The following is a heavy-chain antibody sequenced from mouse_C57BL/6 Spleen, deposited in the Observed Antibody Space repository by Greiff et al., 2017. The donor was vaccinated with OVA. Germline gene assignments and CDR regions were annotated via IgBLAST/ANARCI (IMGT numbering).Heavy chain of an antibody. V-gene: IGHV1-52*01. D-gene: IGHD5-1*01. J-gene: IGHJ2*01. CDR3: ARGGTYLSYFDY. Sequence: QVQLQQPGAELVRPGSSVKLSCKASGYTFTSYWMHWVKQRPIQGLEWIGNIDPSDSETHYNQKFKDKATLTVDKSSSTAYMQLSSLTSEDSAVYYCARGGTYLSYFDYWGQGTTLTVSS. CDR1: GYTFTSYW. CDR2: IDPSDSET.